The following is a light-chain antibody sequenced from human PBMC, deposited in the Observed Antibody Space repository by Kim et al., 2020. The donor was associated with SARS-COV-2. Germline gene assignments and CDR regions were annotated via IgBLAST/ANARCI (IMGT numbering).Light chain of an antibody. J-gene: IGLJ3*02. Sequence: QSALTQPASVSGSPGQSITISCTGTYSDIGSSKLVSWYQQHPGKAPKVLIYDVSKRPSGVSNRFSASKSGITASLTIPGLQAEDEGDYYCCSYAGPWVFGGGTQLTVL. CDR2: DVS. CDR1: YSDIGSSKL. CDR3: CSYAGPWV. V-gene: IGLV2-23*02.